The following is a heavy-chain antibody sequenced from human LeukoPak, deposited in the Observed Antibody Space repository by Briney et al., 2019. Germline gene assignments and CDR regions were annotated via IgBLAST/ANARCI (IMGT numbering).Heavy chain of an antibody. V-gene: IGHV3-9*01. CDR1: GFTFDDYA. Sequence: GRSLRLSCAASGFTFDDYAMHWVRQAPGKGLEWVSGISWNSGNIGYADSVKGRFTISRDNAKNSLYLQMNSLRAEDTAVYYCAKRSVAGTNWFDPWGQGTLVTVSS. J-gene: IGHJ5*02. CDR2: ISWNSGNI. D-gene: IGHD6-19*01. CDR3: AKRSVAGTNWFDP.